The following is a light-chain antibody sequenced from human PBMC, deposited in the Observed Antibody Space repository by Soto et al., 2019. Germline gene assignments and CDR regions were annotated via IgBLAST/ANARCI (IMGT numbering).Light chain of an antibody. J-gene: IGLJ3*02. CDR1: SSDVGAYIY. V-gene: IGLV2-8*01. Sequence: QSALTQPTSASGSPGQSVTISCTGTSSDVGAYIYVSWYQHHPGKAPQLMIYEVTKRPSGVPDRFSGSKSGNTASLTVSGLQAEDEADYYCSSYAGSNTWVFGGGTKLTVL. CDR2: EVT. CDR3: SSYAGSNTWV.